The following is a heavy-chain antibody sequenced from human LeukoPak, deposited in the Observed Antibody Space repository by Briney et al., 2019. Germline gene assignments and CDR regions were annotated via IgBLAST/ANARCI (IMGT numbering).Heavy chain of an antibody. J-gene: IGHJ4*02. Sequence: PRGSLRLSCGASGFTFSSSAMHWVRQGPGKGLEGVAYIAHHGNNKYYADSVKGRFTISRDNSKGSLYLQMNSLRADDTAVYYCAKDGSWSCTDWGQGTLVRVSS. CDR3: AKDGSWSCTD. D-gene: IGHD2-8*02. V-gene: IGHV3-30*02. CDR2: IAHHGNNK. CDR1: GFTFSSSA.